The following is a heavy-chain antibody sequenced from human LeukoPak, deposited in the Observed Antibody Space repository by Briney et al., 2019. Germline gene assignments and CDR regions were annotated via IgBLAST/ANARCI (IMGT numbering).Heavy chain of an antibody. CDR3: ARVRAAVGTWD. CDR2: TRNKANSYTT. V-gene: IGHV3-72*01. J-gene: IGHJ4*02. Sequence: GGSLRLSCAASGFTFSDHYMDWVRQAPGKGLEWVGRTRNKANSYTTEYAASVKGRFTISRDDSKNSLYLQMNSLKTEDTAVYYCARVRAAVGTWDWGQGTLVTVSS. CDR1: GFTFSDHY. D-gene: IGHD6-13*01.